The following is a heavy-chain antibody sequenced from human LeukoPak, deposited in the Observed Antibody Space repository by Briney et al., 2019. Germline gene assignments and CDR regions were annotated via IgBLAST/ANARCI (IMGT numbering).Heavy chain of an antibody. V-gene: IGHV3-43*02. CDR2: INWNGGST. Sequence: GGSLRLSCAASGFTFDDYGMSWVRQAPGKGLEWVSGINWNGGSTYYADSVKGRFTISRDNSKNSLYLQMNSLRTEDTALYYCAKGRWFGGYYFDYWGQGTLVTVSS. CDR3: AKGRWFGGYYFDY. CDR1: GFTFDDYG. D-gene: IGHD3-10*01. J-gene: IGHJ4*02.